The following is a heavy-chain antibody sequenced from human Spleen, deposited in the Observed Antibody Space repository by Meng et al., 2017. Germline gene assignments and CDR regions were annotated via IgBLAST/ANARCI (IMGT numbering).Heavy chain of an antibody. Sequence: SVKVSCKASGGTFSSYAISWVRQAPGQGLEWMGGIIPIFGTANYAQKFQGRVTITADKSTSTAYMELSSLRSEDTAVYYCAGSSGWTHSGYYYYGMDVWGQGTTVTVSS. V-gene: IGHV1-69*06. CDR1: GGTFSSYA. CDR2: IIPIFGTA. CDR3: AGSSGWTHSGYYYYGMDV. D-gene: IGHD6-19*01. J-gene: IGHJ6*02.